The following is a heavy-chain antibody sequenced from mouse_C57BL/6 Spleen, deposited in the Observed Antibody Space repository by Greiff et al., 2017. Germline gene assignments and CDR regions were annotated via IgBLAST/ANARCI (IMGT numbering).Heavy chain of an antibody. CDR3: ARSTDYYGSSPLAY. D-gene: IGHD1-1*01. J-gene: IGHJ3*01. CDR2: INPSTGGT. Sequence: EVQLVESGPELVKPGASVKISCKASGYSFTGYYMNWVKQSPEKSLEWIGEINPSTGGTTYNQKFKAKATLTVDKSSSTAYMQLKSLTSEDSAVYYCARSTDYYGSSPLAYWGQGTLVTVSA. CDR1: GYSFTGYY. V-gene: IGHV1-42*01.